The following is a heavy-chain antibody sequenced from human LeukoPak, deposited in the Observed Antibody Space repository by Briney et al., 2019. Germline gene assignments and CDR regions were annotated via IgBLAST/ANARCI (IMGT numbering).Heavy chain of an antibody. CDR1: GFTFSGSA. D-gene: IGHD3-10*01. CDR3: ARDPMVRGGYDWFDP. J-gene: IGHJ5*02. CDR2: ISSSTSYI. Sequence: GGSLRLSCAASGFTFSGSAIHWVRQAPGKGLEWVSSISSSTSYIYYADSVKGRFTISRDNAKNSLYLQMNSLRAEDTAVYYCARDPMVRGGYDWFDPWGQGTLVTVSS. V-gene: IGHV3-21*01.